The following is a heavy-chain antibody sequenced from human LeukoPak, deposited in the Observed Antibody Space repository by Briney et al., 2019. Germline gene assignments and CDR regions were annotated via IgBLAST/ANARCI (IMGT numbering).Heavy chain of an antibody. V-gene: IGHV4-39*07. CDR3: ARGKPRVTMIVD. D-gene: IGHD3-22*01. CDR1: GGSISSSSYY. J-gene: IGHJ4*02. CDR2: IYYSGST. Sequence: SETLSLTCTVSGGSISSSSYYWGWIRQPPGKGLEWIGSIYYSGSTYYNPSLKSRVTISVDTSKNQFSLKLSSVTAADTAVYYCARGKPRVTMIVDWGQGTLVTVSS.